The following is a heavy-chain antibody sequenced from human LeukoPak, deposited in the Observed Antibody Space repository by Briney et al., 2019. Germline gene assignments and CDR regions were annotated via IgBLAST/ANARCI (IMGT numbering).Heavy chain of an antibody. CDR1: RFTVSSNY. J-gene: IGHJ6*02. Sequence: GSLRLSCAASRFTVSSNYWSWIRQPPGKGLEWIGEINHSGSTNYNPSLKSRVTISVDTSKNQFSLKLSSVTAADTAVYYCARVHSLADYYYYGMDVWGQGTTVTVSS. V-gene: IGHV4-34*01. CDR2: INHSGST. CDR3: ARVHSLADYYYYGMDV. D-gene: IGHD3-3*02.